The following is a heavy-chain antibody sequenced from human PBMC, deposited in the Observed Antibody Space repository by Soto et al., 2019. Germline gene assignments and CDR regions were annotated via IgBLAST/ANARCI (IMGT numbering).Heavy chain of an antibody. CDR1: GFTFSTYW. J-gene: IGHJ3*02. V-gene: IGHV3-74*01. D-gene: IGHD3-16*01. CDR2: INSDGSST. Sequence: EVQLVESGGGLVQPGGSLRLSCAASGFTFSTYWMHWVRQAPGKGLVWVSRINSDGSSTTYADSVKGRVTISRDNAKNTLYLQMNSLRAEDTAMYYCARARGGNNVFDIWGQGTIVTVSS. CDR3: ARARGGNNVFDI.